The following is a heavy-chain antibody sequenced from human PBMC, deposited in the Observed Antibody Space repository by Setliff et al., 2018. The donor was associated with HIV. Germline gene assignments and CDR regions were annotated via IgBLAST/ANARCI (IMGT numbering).Heavy chain of an antibody. J-gene: IGHJ3*02. V-gene: IGHV1-2*02. CDR2: INPNSGGT. D-gene: IGHD6-19*01. CDR1: GYTYTAFY. Sequence: ASVKVSCKASGYTYTAFYIHWVRQAPGQGLEWMGWINPNSGGTKFAQKFQGRVTMTGDTSITTAYMELSSLRSDDTAVYFCARAGIAVAGRGGQAFDIWGQGT. CDR3: ARAGIAVAGRGGQAFDI.